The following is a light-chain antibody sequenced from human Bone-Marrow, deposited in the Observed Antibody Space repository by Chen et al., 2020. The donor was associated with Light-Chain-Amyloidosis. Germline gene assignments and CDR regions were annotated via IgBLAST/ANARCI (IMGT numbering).Light chain of an antibody. J-gene: IGLJ1*01. CDR3: SSYTPRTTLYV. CDR1: RSDIGGYQY. CDR2: DVS. Sequence: QSALTQPASVSGSPGQSITISCTGTRSDIGGYQYVSWYQQHPGEAPKLMIYDVSRRPSGVSNRFSGSKSGNTASLTISGLQAEDEADYYCSSYTPRTTLYVFGTGTKVIVL. V-gene: IGLV2-14*03.